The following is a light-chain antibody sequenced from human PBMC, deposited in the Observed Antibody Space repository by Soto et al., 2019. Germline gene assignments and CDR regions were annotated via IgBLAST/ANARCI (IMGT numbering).Light chain of an antibody. CDR3: QHYDYVPT. J-gene: IGKJ5*01. CDR1: QSISSGH. V-gene: IGKV3-20*01. CDR2: GIS. Sequence: EIVLTQSPGTLSLSPGERATLSCRASQSISSGHLAWYQQRPGQAPRLLMYGISSRATGTPDRFSGSGSGTDFTLTISRLEPEDFALYSCQHYDYVPTFGQRTRLEI.